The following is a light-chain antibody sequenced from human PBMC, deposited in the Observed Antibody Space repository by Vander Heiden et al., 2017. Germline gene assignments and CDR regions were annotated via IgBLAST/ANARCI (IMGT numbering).Light chain of an antibody. CDR2: EDK. J-gene: IGLJ3*02. V-gene: IGLV6-57*01. Sequence: NFMLAHPHSVSSSPRARGTRAGTSSSGSRASAYVQWLQQRPGSPPSNVIYEDKKRRAGVPDRFSGSIDSSSNSALLTISGLKTEDEADYYCQSYDSSRQVFGGGTKLTVL. CDR1: SGSRASAY. CDR3: QSYDSSRQV.